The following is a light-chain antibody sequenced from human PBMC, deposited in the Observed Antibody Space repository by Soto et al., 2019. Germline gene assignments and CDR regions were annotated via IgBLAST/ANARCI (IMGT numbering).Light chain of an antibody. Sequence: DIQMTQSPSTLSASVGDRVTITCRASESINRHLNWYQQKPGKAPKLLIYAASSLQNGVPSRFSGSGSGTDFTLTISNLQPEDFATYYCQQSYSTLSITFGQGTRLEIK. J-gene: IGKJ5*01. CDR3: QQSYSTLSIT. CDR1: ESINRH. V-gene: IGKV1-39*01. CDR2: AAS.